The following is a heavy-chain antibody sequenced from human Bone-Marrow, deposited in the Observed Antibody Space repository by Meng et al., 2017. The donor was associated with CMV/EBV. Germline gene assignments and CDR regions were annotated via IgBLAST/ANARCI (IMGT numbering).Heavy chain of an antibody. CDR2: MHNSGIT. Sequence: SGGYYWSWIRQHPGKGLEWSGFMHNSGITYYNPSLKSRVSISVDTSKNQFSLKLTSVTAADTAVYYCARDVYYYGSSGYSGGYFDYWGQGTLVTVSS. V-gene: IGHV4-31*02. D-gene: IGHD3-22*01. CDR3: ARDVYYYGSSGYSGGYFDY. J-gene: IGHJ4*02. CDR1: SGGYY.